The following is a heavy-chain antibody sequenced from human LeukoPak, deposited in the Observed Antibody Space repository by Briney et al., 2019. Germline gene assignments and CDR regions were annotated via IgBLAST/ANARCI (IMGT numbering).Heavy chain of an antibody. CDR2: ISDSGGST. V-gene: IGHV3-23*01. D-gene: IGHD2-2*02. J-gene: IGHJ4*02. CDR1: GFTFRTYA. CDR3: ARGRRSSCYSGVDS. Sequence: GGPLRLSCAASGFTFRTYAMSWVRQAPGKGLEWVSSISDSGGSTYYADSVKGRFTISRDNSKNTLYLQMSSLGAEDTAVYYCARGRRSSCYSGVDSWGQGTLVTVSS.